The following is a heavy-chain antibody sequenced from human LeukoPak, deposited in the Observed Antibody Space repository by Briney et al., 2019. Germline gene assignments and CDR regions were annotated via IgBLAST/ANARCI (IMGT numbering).Heavy chain of an antibody. Sequence: APVKVSCKASGYTFTGYYMHWVRQAPGQGLEWMGWINPNSGGTNYAQKFQGRVTMTRDTSISTAYMELSRLRSDDTAVYYCAREGCSGGSCYCNYWGQGTLVTVSS. J-gene: IGHJ4*02. CDR3: AREGCSGGSCYCNY. V-gene: IGHV1-2*02. CDR2: INPNSGGT. CDR1: GYTFTGYY. D-gene: IGHD2-15*01.